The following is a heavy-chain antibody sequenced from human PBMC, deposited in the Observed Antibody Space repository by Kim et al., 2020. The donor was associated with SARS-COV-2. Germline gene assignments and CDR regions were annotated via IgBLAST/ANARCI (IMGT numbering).Heavy chain of an antibody. Sequence: GESLKISCKGSGYSFTSYWIGWVRQMPGKGLEWMGIIYPGDSDTRYSPSFQGQVTISADKSISTAYLQWSSLKASDTAMYYCARQGKWELRGVAFDIWGQGTMVTVSS. CDR2: IYPGDSDT. D-gene: IGHD1-26*01. CDR1: GYSFTSYW. V-gene: IGHV5-51*01. J-gene: IGHJ3*02. CDR3: ARQGKWELRGVAFDI.